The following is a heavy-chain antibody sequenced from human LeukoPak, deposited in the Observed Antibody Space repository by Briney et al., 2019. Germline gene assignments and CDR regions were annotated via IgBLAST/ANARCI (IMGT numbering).Heavy chain of an antibody. Sequence: SETLSLTCTVSGGSISSSSYYWGWIRQPPGKGLEWIGSIYYSGSTYYNPSLKSRVTISVDTSKNQFSLKLSSVTAADTAVYYCARETYYYDSSGLVHWFDPWGQGTLVTVSS. D-gene: IGHD3-22*01. J-gene: IGHJ5*02. CDR1: GGSISSSSYY. CDR2: IYYSGST. CDR3: ARETYYYDSSGLVHWFDP. V-gene: IGHV4-39*07.